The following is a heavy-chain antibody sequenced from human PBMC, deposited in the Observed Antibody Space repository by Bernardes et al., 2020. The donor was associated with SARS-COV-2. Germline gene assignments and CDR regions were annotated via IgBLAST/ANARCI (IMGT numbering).Heavy chain of an antibody. V-gene: IGHV4-59*08. CDR2: FYYSGST. CDR3: ARLTKIAPGTIGGRFDS. Sequence: SETLSLTCIVSGGSISSCYWSWVRQRPGKGLEWIAYFYYSGSTNYNPSLQSRVTISADTSKNQFSLRLDSVTAADTAVYYCARLTKIAPGTIGGRFDSWGQGSLGTVSS. J-gene: IGHJ4*02. D-gene: IGHD6-13*01. CDR1: GGSISSCY.